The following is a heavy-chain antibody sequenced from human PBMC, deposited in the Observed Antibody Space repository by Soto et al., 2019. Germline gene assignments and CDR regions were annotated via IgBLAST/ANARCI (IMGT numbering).Heavy chain of an antibody. Sequence: GGSLSLSCVPSRLTFSSYALNWVRQAPGKGLEWVSFISSSSSYIYYADSVKGRFTISRDNSKNSLYLQMNSLRAEDTAVYYCASSQLVVAMVFDPWGQGTLVTVSS. CDR3: ASSQLVVAMVFDP. CDR1: RLTFSSYA. D-gene: IGHD3-22*01. CDR2: ISSSSSYI. J-gene: IGHJ5*02. V-gene: IGHV3-21*01.